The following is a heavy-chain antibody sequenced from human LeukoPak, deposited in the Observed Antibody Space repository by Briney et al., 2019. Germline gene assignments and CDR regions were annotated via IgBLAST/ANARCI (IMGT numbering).Heavy chain of an antibody. V-gene: IGHV3-74*03. CDR3: ARSGYYYEGYYFDY. D-gene: IGHD3-22*01. CDR1: GFTFSNYW. Sequence: GGSLRLSCAASGFTFSNYWIHWVRQAPGKGLVWVSRIDNAGSITTYADSVKGRFTISRDNAKNSLYLQMNSLRAEDTAVYYCARSGYYYEGYYFDYWGQGTLVTVSS. J-gene: IGHJ4*02. CDR2: IDNAGSIT.